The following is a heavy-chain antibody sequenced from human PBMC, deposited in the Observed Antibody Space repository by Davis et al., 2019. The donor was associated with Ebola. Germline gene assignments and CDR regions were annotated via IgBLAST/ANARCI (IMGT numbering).Heavy chain of an antibody. D-gene: IGHD3-9*01. V-gene: IGHV4-59*01. J-gene: IGHJ5*02. CDR1: GGSISSYY. CDR2: IYYSGST. CDR3: ARASNFDWDTGVPLPFDP. Sequence: PSETLSLTCTVSGGSISSYYWSWIRQPPGKGLEWIGYIYYSGSTNYNPSLKSRVTISVDTSKNQFSLKLSSVTAADTAVYYCARASNFDWDTGVPLPFDPWGQGTLVTVSS.